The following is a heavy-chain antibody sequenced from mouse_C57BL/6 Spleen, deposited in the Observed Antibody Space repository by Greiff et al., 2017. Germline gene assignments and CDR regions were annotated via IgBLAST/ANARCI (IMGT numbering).Heavy chain of an antibody. V-gene: IGHV5-17*01. Sequence: DVQLVESGGGLVKPGGSLKLSCAASGFTFSDYGMHWVRQAPEKGLEWVAYISSGSSTIYYADTVKGRFTISRDNAKNTLFLQMTSLRSEDTAMYYCARSIDSSGWFAYWGQGTLVTVSA. J-gene: IGHJ3*01. CDR3: ARSIDSSGWFAY. D-gene: IGHD3-2*02. CDR1: GFTFSDYG. CDR2: ISSGSSTI.